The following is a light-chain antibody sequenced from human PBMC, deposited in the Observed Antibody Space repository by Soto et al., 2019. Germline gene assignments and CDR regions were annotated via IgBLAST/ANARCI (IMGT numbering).Light chain of an antibody. CDR3: SSYTSTNTYV. CDR1: SSDVGKYNY. J-gene: IGLJ7*01. V-gene: IGLV2-14*01. CDR2: HVT. Sequence: QSALTQPAAVSGSPGQSITFSCTGTSSDVGKYNYVSWYQQHPGKVPKLMIYHVTYRPSGVSNRFSGSKSGNTASLTISGLQAEDEADYYCSSYTSTNTYVFGPGTQLTVL.